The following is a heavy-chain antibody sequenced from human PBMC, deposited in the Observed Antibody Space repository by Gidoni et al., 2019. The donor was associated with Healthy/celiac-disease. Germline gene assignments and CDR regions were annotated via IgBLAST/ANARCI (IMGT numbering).Heavy chain of an antibody. J-gene: IGHJ4*02. CDR2: ISSSSSTI. CDR1: GFPFSSYS. D-gene: IGHD3-9*01. Sequence: EVQLVESGGGLVQPGGSLRLSCSASGFPFSSYSMNWVRQAPGKGLEWVSYISSSSSTIYYADSVKGRFTISRDNAKNSLYLQMNSRRAEDTAVDYCARGLRYFDWSTEPFDYWGQGTLVTVSS. V-gene: IGHV3-48*01. CDR3: ARGLRYFDWSTEPFDY.